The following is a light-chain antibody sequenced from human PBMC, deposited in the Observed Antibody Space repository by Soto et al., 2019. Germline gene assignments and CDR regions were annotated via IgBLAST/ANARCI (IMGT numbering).Light chain of an antibody. CDR2: EVS. J-gene: IGLJ1*01. CDR3: SSYTSSSTQV. V-gene: IGLV2-14*01. CDR1: SSDVGGYNY. Sequence: QSVLAQPASVSGSPGQSITISFTGTSSDVGGYNYVPWYQQYPGKAPKLMIYEVSNRPSGVSNRFSGSKSGNTASLTISGLQAEDEADYYCSSYTSSSTQVFGTGTKVTVL.